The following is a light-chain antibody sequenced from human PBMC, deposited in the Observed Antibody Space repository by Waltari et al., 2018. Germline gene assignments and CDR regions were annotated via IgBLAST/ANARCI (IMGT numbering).Light chain of an antibody. V-gene: IGKV3-20*01. CDR1: QSVGRT. CDR3: QHYVRLPAT. J-gene: IGKJ1*01. Sequence: IVLTQSPGTLSLSPGERATLSCRASQSVGRTLAWYQQKTGQAPRLLIYGASNRATGIPDRFSGSGSGTEFSLTISRLDTEDFAVYYCQHYVRLPATFGQGTKVEMK. CDR2: GAS.